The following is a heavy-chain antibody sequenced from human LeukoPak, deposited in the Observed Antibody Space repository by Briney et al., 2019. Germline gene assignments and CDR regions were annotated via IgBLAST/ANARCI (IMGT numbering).Heavy chain of an antibody. Sequence: GESLKISGKGSRYSFTSYWIGWVRQMPGKGLEWMGIIYPGDSDTRYSPSFQGQVTISADKPISTAYLQWSSLKASDTAMYYCARATLGIAAAGSVWGQGTLVTVSS. V-gene: IGHV5-51*04. J-gene: IGHJ4*02. CDR1: RYSFTSYW. CDR3: ARATLGIAAAGSV. CDR2: IYPGDSDT. D-gene: IGHD6-13*01.